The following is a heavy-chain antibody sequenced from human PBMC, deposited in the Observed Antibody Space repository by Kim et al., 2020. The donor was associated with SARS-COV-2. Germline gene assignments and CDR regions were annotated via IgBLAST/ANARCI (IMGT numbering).Heavy chain of an antibody. Sequence: GGSLRLSCAASGFTFSSYAMSWVRQAPGKGLEWISAISGSGGSTYYADSVKGRFTIFRDNSKNTLYLQMNSLRAEDTAVYYCAKMASGSYRYFDYWGQGTLVTVSS. CDR1: GFTFSSYA. V-gene: IGHV3-23*01. CDR2: ISGSGGST. J-gene: IGHJ4*02. D-gene: IGHD1-26*01. CDR3: AKMASGSYRYFDY.